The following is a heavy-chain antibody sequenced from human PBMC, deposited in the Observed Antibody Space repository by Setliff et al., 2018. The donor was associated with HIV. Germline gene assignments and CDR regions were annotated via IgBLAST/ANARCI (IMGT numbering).Heavy chain of an antibody. CDR1: GGSFNGYS. D-gene: IGHD3-22*01. J-gene: IGHJ2*01. CDR2: INHSGST. CDR3: ASLFGRYDSSAKPIWYFDL. V-gene: IGHV4-34*01. Sequence: SETLSLTCAVYGGSFNGYSWTWIRQPPGKGLEWLGGINHSGSTNYNPSLKSRVTISVDTSKNQFSLKLSSVTAADTAVYYCASLFGRYDSSAKPIWYFDLWGRGTLVTVSS.